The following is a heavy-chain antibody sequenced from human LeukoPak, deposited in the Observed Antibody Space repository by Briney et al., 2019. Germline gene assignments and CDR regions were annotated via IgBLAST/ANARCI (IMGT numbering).Heavy chain of an antibody. CDR2: IYYSGST. Sequence: SETLSLTCTVSGGSISSYYWSWIRQPPGKGLEWIGYIYYSGSTNYDPSLKSRVTISVDTSKNQFSLKLSSVTAADTAVYYCASVSRWNYYYYGMDVWGQGTTVTVSS. CDR1: GGSISSYY. CDR3: ASVSRWNYYYYGMDV. D-gene: IGHD3-16*01. V-gene: IGHV4-59*12. J-gene: IGHJ6*02.